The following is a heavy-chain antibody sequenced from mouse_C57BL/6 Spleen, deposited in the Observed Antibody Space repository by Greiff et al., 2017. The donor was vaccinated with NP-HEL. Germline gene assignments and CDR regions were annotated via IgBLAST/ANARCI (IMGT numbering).Heavy chain of an antibody. Sequence: VQLKQSGPELVKPGASVKIPCKASGYTFTDYNMDWVKQSHGKSLEWIGDINPNNGGTIYNQKFKGKATLTVDKSSSTAYMELRSLTSEDTAVYYCARSITTVVPFDYWGQGTTLTVSS. CDR1: GYTFTDYN. CDR3: ARSITTVVPFDY. D-gene: IGHD1-1*01. CDR2: INPNNGGT. J-gene: IGHJ2*01. V-gene: IGHV1-18*01.